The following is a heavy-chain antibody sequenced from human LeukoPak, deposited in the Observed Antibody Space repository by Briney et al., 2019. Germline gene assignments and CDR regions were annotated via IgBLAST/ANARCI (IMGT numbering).Heavy chain of an antibody. J-gene: IGHJ4*02. CDR2: ISWNSGSI. D-gene: IGHD2-21*02. CDR1: GFTFDDYA. V-gene: IGHV3-9*01. CDR3: AKLLEFIVVVTASDY. Sequence: GGSLRLSCAASGFTFDDYAMHWVRQAPGKGLEWVSGISWNSGSIGYADSVKGRFTISRDNAKNSLYLQMNSLRAEDTAVYYCAKLLEFIVVVTASDYWGQGTLVTVSS.